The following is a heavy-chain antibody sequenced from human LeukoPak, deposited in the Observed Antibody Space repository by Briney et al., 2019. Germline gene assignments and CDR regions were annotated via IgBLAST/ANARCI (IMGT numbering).Heavy chain of an antibody. CDR2: IKQDGSEK. Sequence: GGSLRLSCAASGFTFDDYGMSWVRQAPGKGLEWVANIKQDGSEKYYVDSVKVRFTISRDNAKNSLYLQMNSLRAEDTAVYYCARDIYSGSPWGQGTLVTVSS. D-gene: IGHD1-26*01. J-gene: IGHJ5*02. V-gene: IGHV3-7*01. CDR3: ARDIYSGSP. CDR1: GFTFDDYG.